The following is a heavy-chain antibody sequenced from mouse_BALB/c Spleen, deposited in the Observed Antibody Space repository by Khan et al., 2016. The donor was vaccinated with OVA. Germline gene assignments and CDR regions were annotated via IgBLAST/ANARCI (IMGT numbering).Heavy chain of an antibody. Sequence: DVQLQESGPGLVKPSQSLSLTCTVTGYSITSDYAWNWIRQFPGNKLEWMGYISSSGSTNYNPALKSRISIPRDTSKNQFFLQLNSVTTEDTATYYCARDGSRYNYAMDYWGQGTSVTVSS. D-gene: IGHD2-3*01. CDR1: GYSITSDYA. J-gene: IGHJ4*01. V-gene: IGHV3-2*02. CDR2: ISSSGST. CDR3: ARDGSRYNYAMDY.